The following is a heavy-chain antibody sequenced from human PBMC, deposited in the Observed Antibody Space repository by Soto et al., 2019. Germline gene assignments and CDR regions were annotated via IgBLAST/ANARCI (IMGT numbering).Heavy chain of an antibody. CDR1: GYSFPSYW. CDR3: ARHPPSGSYRPYYFDY. J-gene: IGHJ4*02. Sequence: GESLKISCKGSGYSFPSYWIGWVRQMPGKGREWMGIVYPGDSDTRYSPSFQGQVTISADKSISTAYLQWSSLKASDTAMYYCARHPPSGSYRPYYFDYWGQGTLVTVSS. D-gene: IGHD1-26*01. V-gene: IGHV5-51*01. CDR2: VYPGDSDT.